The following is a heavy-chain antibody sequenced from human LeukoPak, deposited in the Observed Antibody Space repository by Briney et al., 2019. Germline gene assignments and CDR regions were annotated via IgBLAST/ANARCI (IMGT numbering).Heavy chain of an antibody. V-gene: IGHV3-53*01. Sequence: GGSLRLSCAASGFSVTINYMNWVRQAPGKGLEWVSVAYSGGSTDYADSVKGRFTISRDNSKNTLYLQMSSLRAEDTAVYYCARDGGSGWSSAFLDHWGQGTLVTVSS. CDR3: ARDGGSGWSSAFLDH. D-gene: IGHD6-19*01. CDR1: GFSVTINY. CDR2: AYSGGST. J-gene: IGHJ4*02.